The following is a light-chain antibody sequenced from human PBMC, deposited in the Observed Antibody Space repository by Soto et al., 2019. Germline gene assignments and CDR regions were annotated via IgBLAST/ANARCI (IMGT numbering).Light chain of an antibody. J-gene: IGKJ3*01. CDR1: RSDNSN. CDR3: QQYCSTPPLT. CDR2: GAS. V-gene: IGKV3-20*01. Sequence: QSTPPLSVSPGERATLSCRVCRSDNSNLAGYQQKPRQAPRLLIYGASSRATGIPDRCSGSGGATDVTLTISRRQHEDDAVDYCQQYCSTPPLTFGPGTKVDIK.